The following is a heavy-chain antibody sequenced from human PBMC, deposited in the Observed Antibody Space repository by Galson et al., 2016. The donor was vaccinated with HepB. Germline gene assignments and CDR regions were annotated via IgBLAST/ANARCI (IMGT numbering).Heavy chain of an antibody. V-gene: IGHV1-18*01. Sequence: SVKVSCKASGYTFTTSGISWVRQAPGQGLEWMGWISTYSGNTKYAQKFQGGLALTTDPSTTTAYMELRSLRFDDTALYYCPRAVQYRFDSWGQGTLVTVSS. J-gene: IGHJ4*02. D-gene: IGHD2/OR15-2a*01. CDR2: ISTYSGNT. CDR3: PRAVQYRFDS. CDR1: GYTFTTSG.